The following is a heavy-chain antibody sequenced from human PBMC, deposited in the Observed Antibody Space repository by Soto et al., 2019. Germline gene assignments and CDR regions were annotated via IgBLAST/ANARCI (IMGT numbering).Heavy chain of an antibody. CDR2: INHSGST. CDR3: ARGYRPYYYYYMDV. J-gene: IGHJ6*03. Sequence: SETLSLTCAVYGGSFSGYYWRWIRQPPGKGLEWIGEINHSGSTNYNPSLKSRVTISVDTSKNQFSLKLSSVTAADTAVYYCARGYRPYYYYYMDVWGKGTTVTVSS. CDR1: GGSFSGYY. V-gene: IGHV4-34*01.